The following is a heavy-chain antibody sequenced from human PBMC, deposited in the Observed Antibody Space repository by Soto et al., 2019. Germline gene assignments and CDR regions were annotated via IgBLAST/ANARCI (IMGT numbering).Heavy chain of an antibody. CDR2: ISYDGSNK. CDR3: ARGEQPMVRGVKNAFDI. J-gene: IGHJ3*02. Sequence: GGSLRLSCAASGFTFSSYAMHWVRQAPGKGLEWVAVISYDGSNKYYADSVKGRFTISRDNSKNTLYLQMNSLRAEDTAVYYCARGEQPMVRGVKNAFDIWGQGTMVTVSS. D-gene: IGHD3-10*01. CDR1: GFTFSSYA. V-gene: IGHV3-30-3*01.